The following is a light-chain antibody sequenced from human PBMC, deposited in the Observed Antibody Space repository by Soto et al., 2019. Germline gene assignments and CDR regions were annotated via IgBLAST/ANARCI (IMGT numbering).Light chain of an antibody. CDR1: QSISSN. V-gene: IGKV3-15*01. CDR2: GAS. J-gene: IGKJ1*01. CDR3: QQYNNWPPWT. Sequence: EIVMTQSPATLSVSPGERATLSCRASQSISSNFAWYQQKPGQAPRRLLYGASTRATGITARFSGSGSGTAFTLTISTLQSEDFAVYYCQQYNNWPPWTFGQGTKVEIK.